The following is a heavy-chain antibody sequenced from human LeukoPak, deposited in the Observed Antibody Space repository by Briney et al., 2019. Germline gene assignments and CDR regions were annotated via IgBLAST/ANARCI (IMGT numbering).Heavy chain of an antibody. CDR3: ARDPPRVRNSWGDGFDV. J-gene: IGHJ6*02. CDR1: GFIFSAYG. D-gene: IGHD4-23*01. V-gene: IGHV3-33*08. Sequence: GRSLRLSCAASGFIFSAYGIHWVRQAPGKGLEWVAGNNQYNVEYVKGRFTISRDSSKNTVYLQMNSLEVEDTAVYYCARDPPRVRNSWGDGFDVWGQGTTVTVSS. CDR2: NNQ.